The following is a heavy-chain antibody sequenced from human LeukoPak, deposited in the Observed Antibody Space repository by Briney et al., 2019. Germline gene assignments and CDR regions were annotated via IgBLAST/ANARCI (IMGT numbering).Heavy chain of an antibody. CDR3: ARGRQGGYYDFWNQDY. CDR2: ISYDGSNK. J-gene: IGHJ4*02. CDR1: GFTFSSYA. V-gene: IGHV3-30-3*01. D-gene: IGHD3-3*01. Sequence: QTGGSLRLSCAASGFTFSSYAMHWVRQAPGKGLEWVAVISYDGSNKYYADSVKGRFTISRDNSKNTLYLQMNSLRAEDTAVYYCARGRQGGYYDFWNQDYWGQGTLVTVSS.